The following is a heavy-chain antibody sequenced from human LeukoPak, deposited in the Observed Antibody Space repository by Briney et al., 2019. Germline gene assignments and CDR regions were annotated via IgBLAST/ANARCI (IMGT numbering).Heavy chain of an antibody. V-gene: IGHV3-33*01. CDR2: MWYDGSNK. Sequence: GGSLRLSCAASGFTFSTYAMHWVRQAPGKGLEWVAVMWYDGSNKYYADSVKGRFTISRDNSKNTLYLQMNSLRAEDTAVYYCARGRSITLLRGVAMSDGFDIWGQGTMVTVSS. CDR3: ARGRSITLLRGVAMSDGFDI. CDR1: GFTFSTYA. D-gene: IGHD3-10*01. J-gene: IGHJ3*02.